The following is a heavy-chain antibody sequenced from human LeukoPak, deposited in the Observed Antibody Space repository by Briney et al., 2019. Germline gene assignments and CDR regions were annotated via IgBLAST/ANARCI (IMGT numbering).Heavy chain of an antibody. CDR3: AGHFGAWHYFDY. D-gene: IGHD3-3*01. J-gene: IGHJ4*02. CDR1: GFTFSSYA. Sequence: GSLRLSCAASGFTFSSYAIHGVRQAPSKGLEWVALISYDGSTKYSTDSVKGRFTISRDNSKNTLYLQMNSLRPEDTAVYYCAGHFGAWHYFDYWGQGTLVTVSS. V-gene: IGHV3-30*04. CDR2: ISYDGSTK.